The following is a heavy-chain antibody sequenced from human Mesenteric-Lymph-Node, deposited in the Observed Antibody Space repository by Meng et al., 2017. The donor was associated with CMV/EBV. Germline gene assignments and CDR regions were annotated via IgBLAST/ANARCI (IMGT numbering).Heavy chain of an antibody. CDR2: INPNSGGT. Sequence: ASVKVSCKASGYTFTGYYMYWVRQVPGQGLEWMGWINPNSGGTNSAQKFQGRVTMTRDTSISTVYMELNSLRAEDTALYYCATDDYGGNAAYWGQGTLVTVSS. CDR3: ATDDYGGNAAY. J-gene: IGHJ4*02. V-gene: IGHV1-2*02. D-gene: IGHD4-23*01. CDR1: GYTFTGYY.